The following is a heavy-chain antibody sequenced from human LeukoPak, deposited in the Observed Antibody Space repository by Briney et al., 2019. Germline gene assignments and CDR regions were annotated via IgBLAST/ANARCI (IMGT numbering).Heavy chain of an antibody. CDR2: INQDGSEK. D-gene: IGHD6-19*01. V-gene: IGHV3-7*03. J-gene: IGHJ4*02. CDR3: AKDRKAVAGSDY. Sequence: GGSLRLSCAASAFTFTSYWMNWVRQAPGKGLQWVANINQDGSEKYYVDSVKGRFTISRDNSKNTLYLQMNSLRAEDTAVYYCAKDRKAVAGSDYWGQGTLVTVSS. CDR1: AFTFTSYW.